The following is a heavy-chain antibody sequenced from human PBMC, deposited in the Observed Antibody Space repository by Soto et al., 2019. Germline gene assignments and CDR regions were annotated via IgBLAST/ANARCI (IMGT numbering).Heavy chain of an antibody. V-gene: IGHV3-23*01. CDR3: AKDPLAAGYYYYGMDV. D-gene: IGHD6-13*01. J-gene: IGHJ6*02. CDR2: ISGSGGST. Sequence: GGSLRLSCAASGFTFSSYAMSWVRQAPGKGLEWVSAISGSGGSTYYADSVKGRFTISRDNSKNTLYLQMNSLRAEDTAVYYCAKDPLAAGYYYYGMDVWGQGTTVTVSS. CDR1: GFTFSSYA.